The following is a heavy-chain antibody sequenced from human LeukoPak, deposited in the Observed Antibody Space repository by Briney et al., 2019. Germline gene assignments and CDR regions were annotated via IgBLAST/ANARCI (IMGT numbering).Heavy chain of an antibody. Sequence: GGSLRLSCAASGFTFSSYWMSWVRQAPGKGLEWVANIKQDGSEKYYVDSVKGRFTISGDNAKNSLYLQMNSLRAEDTAVYYCARGSHYQLLEFDYWGQGTLVTVSS. V-gene: IGHV3-7*01. CDR3: ARGSHYQLLEFDY. CDR2: IKQDGSEK. CDR1: GFTFSSYW. D-gene: IGHD2-2*01. J-gene: IGHJ4*02.